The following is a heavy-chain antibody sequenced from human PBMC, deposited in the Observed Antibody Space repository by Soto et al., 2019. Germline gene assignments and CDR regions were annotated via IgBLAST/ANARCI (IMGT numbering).Heavy chain of an antibody. CDR3: AKGITGTPFYFDY. CDR2: ISGSGGST. CDR1: GFTFISYA. Sequence: WGSLRLSCAASGFTFISYAMSLFRQSPGKGLEWVSAISGSGGSTYYADSVKGRFTISRDNSKNTLYLQMNSLRAEDTAVYYCAKGITGTPFYFDYWGQGTLVTVSS. D-gene: IGHD1-20*01. V-gene: IGHV3-23*01. J-gene: IGHJ4*02.